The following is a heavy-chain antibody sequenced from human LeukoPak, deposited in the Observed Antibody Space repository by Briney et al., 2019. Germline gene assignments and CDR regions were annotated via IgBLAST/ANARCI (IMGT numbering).Heavy chain of an antibody. CDR2: VYHSGST. CDR1: GVSISRTNW. Sequence: SETLSLTCAVSGVSISRTNWWSWVRQPPGKGLEWIGEVYHSGSTNYNPSLKSRVTISVDKSKNQFSLRLSSVSAADTAVYYCAKGDADYDYYFDYWGQGTLVTVSS. D-gene: IGHD3-3*01. CDR3: AKGDADYDYYFDY. V-gene: IGHV4-4*02. J-gene: IGHJ4*02.